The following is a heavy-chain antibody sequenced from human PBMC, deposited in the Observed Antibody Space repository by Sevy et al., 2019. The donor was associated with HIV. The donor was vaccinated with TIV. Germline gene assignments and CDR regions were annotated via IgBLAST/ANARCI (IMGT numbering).Heavy chain of an antibody. Sequence: GGSLRLSCAASGFTFSSYGMHWVRQAPGKGLEWVAVISYDGSNKYYADSAKGRFTISRDNSKNTLYLQMNSLRAEDTAVYYCAKDLGNPKKYYGMDVWGQGTTVTVSS. CDR1: GFTFSSYG. CDR3: AKDLGNPKKYYGMDV. CDR2: ISYDGSNK. V-gene: IGHV3-30*18. J-gene: IGHJ6*02. D-gene: IGHD4-4*01.